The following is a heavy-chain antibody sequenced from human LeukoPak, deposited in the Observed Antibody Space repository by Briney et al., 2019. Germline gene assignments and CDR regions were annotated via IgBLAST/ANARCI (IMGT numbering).Heavy chain of an antibody. Sequence: PGGSLRLSCAASGFTFSSYAMSWVRQAPGKGLEWVSAISGSGGSTYYADSVKGRFTISRDNSKNTLYLQMNSLRAEDTAVYYCAKDPQEYDFWSGYYEGSDYWGQGTLVTVSS. CDR3: AKDPQEYDFWSGYYEGSDY. J-gene: IGHJ4*02. D-gene: IGHD3-3*01. CDR2: ISGSGGST. CDR1: GFTFSSYA. V-gene: IGHV3-23*01.